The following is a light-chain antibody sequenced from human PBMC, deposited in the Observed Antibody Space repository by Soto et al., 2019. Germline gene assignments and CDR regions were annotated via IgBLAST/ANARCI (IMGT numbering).Light chain of an antibody. V-gene: IGLV1-44*01. Sequence: QSVLTQPPSASGTPGQRVTISCSGSSSNIGSNTVNWYQQLPGTAPKLLIYNNNQRPSGVPDRFSGSKSGTSASLAICGLQAEDEADYYCAAWDDSLNGVVFGGGTKLTV. CDR1: SSNIGSNT. CDR3: AAWDDSLNGVV. CDR2: NNN. J-gene: IGLJ2*01.